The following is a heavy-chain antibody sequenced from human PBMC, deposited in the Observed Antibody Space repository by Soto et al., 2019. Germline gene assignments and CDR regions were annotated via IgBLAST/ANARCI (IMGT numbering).Heavy chain of an antibody. D-gene: IGHD2-15*01. CDR1: GFTFSSYA. V-gene: IGHV3-23*01. J-gene: IGHJ6*02. CDR3: ARDKRRRYCSGGSCYFGGMDV. CDR2: ISGSGGST. Sequence: GGSLRLSCAASGFTFSSYAMSWVRQAPGKGLEWVSAISGSGGSTYYADSVKGRFTISRDNSKNTLYLQMNSLRAEDTAVYYCARDKRRRYCSGGSCYFGGMDVWGQGTTVTVSS.